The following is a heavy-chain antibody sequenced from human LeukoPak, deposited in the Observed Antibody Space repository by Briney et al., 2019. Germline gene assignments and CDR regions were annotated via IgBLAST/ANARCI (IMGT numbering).Heavy chain of an antibody. J-gene: IGHJ5*02. Sequence: SETLSLTCTVSGGSISSYYWSWIRQPPGKGLEWIGYIYYSGSTNYNPSPKSRVTISVDTSKNQFSLKLSSVTAADTAVYYCARTQWLPPNWFDPWGQGTLVTVSS. V-gene: IGHV4-59*01. CDR2: IYYSGST. D-gene: IGHD5-12*01. CDR1: GGSISSYY. CDR3: ARTQWLPPNWFDP.